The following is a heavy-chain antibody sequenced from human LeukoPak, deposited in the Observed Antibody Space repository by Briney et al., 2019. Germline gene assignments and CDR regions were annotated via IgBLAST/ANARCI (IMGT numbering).Heavy chain of an antibody. Sequence: PGRSLRLSCAASGFTFSSYGMHWVRQAPGKGLEWVAVIWYDGSNKYYADSVKGRFTISRDNSKNTLYLQMNSLRAEDTAVYYCAGDGSGYDLYFDYWGQGTLVTVSS. D-gene: IGHD5-12*01. CDR1: GFTFSSYG. V-gene: IGHV3-33*01. J-gene: IGHJ4*02. CDR2: IWYDGSNK. CDR3: AGDGSGYDLYFDY.